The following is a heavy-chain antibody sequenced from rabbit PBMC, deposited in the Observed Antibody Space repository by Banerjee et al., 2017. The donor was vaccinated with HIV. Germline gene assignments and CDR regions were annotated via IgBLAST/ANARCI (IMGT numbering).Heavy chain of an antibody. J-gene: IGHJ3*01. CDR3: AREWGNSDSFGL. CDR2: IYTGSSGST. V-gene: IGHV1S45*01. D-gene: IGHD6-1*01. CDR1: GIDFSSYYY. Sequence: QEQLEESGGDLVKPGASLTLTCKASGIDFSSYYYMCWVRQAPGKGLEWIACIYTGSSGSTYYASWAKGRFTISKTSSTTVTLQMTSLTDADTATYFCAREWGNSDSFGLWGQGTLVTVS.